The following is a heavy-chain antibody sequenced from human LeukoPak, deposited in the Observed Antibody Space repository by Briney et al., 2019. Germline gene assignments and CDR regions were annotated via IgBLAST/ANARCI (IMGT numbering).Heavy chain of an antibody. CDR1: GGSISSSSYY. CDR2: IYYSGST. CDR3: ARESYSSSWYPNWFDP. D-gene: IGHD6-13*01. Sequence: SETLSLTCTVSGGSISSSSYYWGWIRQPPGKGLEWIGSIYYSGSTYYNPSLKSRVTISVDTSKNQFSLKLSSVTAADMAVYYCARESYSSSWYPNWFDPWGQGTLVTVSS. V-gene: IGHV4-39*07. J-gene: IGHJ5*02.